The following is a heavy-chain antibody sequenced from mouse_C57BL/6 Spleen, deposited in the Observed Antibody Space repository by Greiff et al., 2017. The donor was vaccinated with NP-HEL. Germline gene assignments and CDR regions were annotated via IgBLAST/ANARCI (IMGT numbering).Heavy chain of an antibody. J-gene: IGHJ3*01. D-gene: IGHD3-2*02. CDR3: ARSRGHSSGYGFAY. CDR2: IYPGDGDT. Sequence: VQLQQSGAELVKPGASVKISCKASGYAFSSYWMNWVKQRPGKGPEWIGQIYPGDGDTNYKGKFKGKATLTADKSFSTAYKQLSSLTSEDSAVYFCARSRGHSSGYGFAYWGQGTRVTVSA. V-gene: IGHV1-80*01. CDR1: GYAFSSYW.